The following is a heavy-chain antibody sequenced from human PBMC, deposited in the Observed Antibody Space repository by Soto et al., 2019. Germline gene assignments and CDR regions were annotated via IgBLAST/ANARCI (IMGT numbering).Heavy chain of an antibody. Sequence: SETLSLTCAVYGGSFSGYYWSWIRQPPGKGLEWIGEINHSGSTNYNPSLKSRVTISVDTSKNQFSLKLSSVTAADTAVYYCVRGLTGTTSADYWGQGTLVTVSS. CDR1: GGSFSGYY. D-gene: IGHD1-20*01. CDR3: VRGLTGTTSADY. V-gene: IGHV4-34*01. J-gene: IGHJ4*02. CDR2: INHSGST.